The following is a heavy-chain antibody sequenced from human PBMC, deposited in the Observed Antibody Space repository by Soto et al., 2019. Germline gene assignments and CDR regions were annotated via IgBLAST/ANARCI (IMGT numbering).Heavy chain of an antibody. CDR2: IKNSGSST. CDR1: GFTFSSYA. D-gene: IGHD5-12*01. V-gene: IGHV3-64D*08. J-gene: IGHJ4*01. Sequence: EVQLVESGGGLVQSGGSLRLSCSASGFTFSSYAMHWVRQAPGKGLEYVSAIKNSGSSTNYADSVKGRFTVSRDNSKNTLYLQMSSLRSEDKAVYYCAVVARSYYFDSWGHGTLVTVSS. CDR3: AVVARSYYFDS.